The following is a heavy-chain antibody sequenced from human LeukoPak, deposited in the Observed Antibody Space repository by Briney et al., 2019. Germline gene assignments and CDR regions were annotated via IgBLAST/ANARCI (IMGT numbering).Heavy chain of an antibody. CDR3: ARDLSYDYVWGSLDY. D-gene: IGHD3-16*01. CDR1: GGTFSIYA. Sequence: SVKVSCKASGGTFSIYAISWVRQAPGQGLEWMGGIIPIFGTANYAQKFQGRVTITADESTSTAYMELSSLRSEDTAVYYCARDLSYDYVWGSLDYWGQGTLVTVSS. V-gene: IGHV1-69*13. CDR2: IIPIFGTA. J-gene: IGHJ4*02.